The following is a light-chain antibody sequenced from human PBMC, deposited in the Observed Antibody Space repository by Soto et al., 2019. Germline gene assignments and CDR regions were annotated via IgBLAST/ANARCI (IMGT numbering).Light chain of an antibody. J-gene: IGLJ2*01. V-gene: IGLV2-14*03. CDR1: SSDVGGYDY. Sequence: QSVLTQPGSVSGSPGQSITISCSGTSSDVGGYDYVAWYQQHPGKAPKLIIYDVTNRPSGVSNRFSGSKSGNTASLTISALQAEDEADYYCSSYIPSRDVLFGGGTKLTVL. CDR3: SSYIPSRDVL. CDR2: DVT.